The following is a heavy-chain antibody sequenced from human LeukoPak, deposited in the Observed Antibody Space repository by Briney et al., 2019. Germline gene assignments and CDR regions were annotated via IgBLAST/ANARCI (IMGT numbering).Heavy chain of an antibody. D-gene: IGHD6-13*01. CDR1: GASISSGGYS. Sequence: SETLSLTCAVSGASISSGGYSWSWIRQPPGKGLEWIGYIDHSVSTFQTPSLKSRVTISLDKSKNQFSLKMSSVTAADTAVYYCARGSGSTFDGYYFDYWGQGTLVTVSS. CDR2: IDHSVST. V-gene: IGHV4-30-2*01. J-gene: IGHJ4*02. CDR3: ARGSGSTFDGYYFDY.